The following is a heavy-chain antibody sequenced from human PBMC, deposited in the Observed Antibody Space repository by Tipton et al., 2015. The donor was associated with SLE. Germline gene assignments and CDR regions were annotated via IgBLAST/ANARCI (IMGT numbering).Heavy chain of an antibody. CDR2: IYPGDSDT. D-gene: IGHD3-3*01. J-gene: IGHJ3*02. CDR3: ARPTYYEFWSGSAGAFDI. CDR1: GYSFTSYW. V-gene: IGHV5-51*01. Sequence: QLVQSGAEVKKPGESLRISCKGSGYSFTSYWIGWVRQMPGKGLEWMGIIYPGDSDTRYSPSFQGQVTISADKSISTAYLQWSSLKASDTAMYYCARPTYYEFWSGSAGAFDIWGQGTMVTVSS.